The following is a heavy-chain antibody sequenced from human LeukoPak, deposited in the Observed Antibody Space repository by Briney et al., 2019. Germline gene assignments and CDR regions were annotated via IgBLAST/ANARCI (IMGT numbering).Heavy chain of an antibody. D-gene: IGHD2-2*01. CDR3: ANHLACGSTTCPSFGD. J-gene: IGHJ4*02. CDR1: GFTFSRYS. Sequence: GGSLRLSCSASGFTFSRYSMNWVRQAPGKGLEWVASISHSGYDIYYADSVKGRFTISRDNARYSLSLQMNNLRADDTAVYYCANHLACGSTTCPSFGDWGQGTLVTVSS. CDR2: ISHSGYDI. V-gene: IGHV3-21*01.